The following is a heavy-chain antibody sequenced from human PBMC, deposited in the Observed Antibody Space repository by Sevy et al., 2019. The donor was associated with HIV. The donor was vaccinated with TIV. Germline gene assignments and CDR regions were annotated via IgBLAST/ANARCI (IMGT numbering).Heavy chain of an antibody. D-gene: IGHD3-10*01. CDR1: GFTFADYA. CDR2: ISGSGSSS. V-gene: IGHV3-23*01. Sequence: GGSLRLSCVGSGFTFADYAMTWIRQAPGKGPEWVSSISGSGSSSKNADSVKGRFTISRDNSKNTLYLQMNSLRAEDTAVYFCTKKSYGSGTYTWFDPWGQRTLVTVSS. J-gene: IGHJ5*02. CDR3: TKKSYGSGTYTWFDP.